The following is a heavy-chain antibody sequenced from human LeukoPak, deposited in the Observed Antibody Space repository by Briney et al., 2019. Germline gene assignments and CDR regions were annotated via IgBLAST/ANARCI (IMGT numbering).Heavy chain of an antibody. V-gene: IGHV4-59*01. Sequence: SETLSLTCNVSGDSMRIYYWSWIRQPPGKGLEWIGYIYYSGSTSYNPSLKSRVTISVDTSKKQFSLKLISVTAADTAVYYCARGGYSGYDFEYRGQGTLVTVSS. CDR2: IYYSGST. CDR3: ARGGYSGYDFEY. J-gene: IGHJ4*02. D-gene: IGHD5-12*01. CDR1: GDSMRIYY.